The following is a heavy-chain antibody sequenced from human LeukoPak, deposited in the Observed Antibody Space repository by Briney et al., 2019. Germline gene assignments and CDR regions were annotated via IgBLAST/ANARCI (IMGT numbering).Heavy chain of an antibody. V-gene: IGHV4-61*01. J-gene: IGHJ4*02. D-gene: IGHD4-17*01. CDR3: ASLRYGDYFDY. Sequence: SETLSLTCTVSGVSVSSGSYYWRWIRQPPGKGLECIGYIYYSGSTNYNPSLKSRITMSVDTSKNQFSLKLSSVTAADTAVYYCASLRYGDYFDYWGQGTLVTVSS. CDR2: IYYSGST. CDR1: GVSVSSGSYY.